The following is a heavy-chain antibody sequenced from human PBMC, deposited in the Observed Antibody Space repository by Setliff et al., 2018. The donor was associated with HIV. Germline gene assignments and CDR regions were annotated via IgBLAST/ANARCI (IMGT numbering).Heavy chain of an antibody. Sequence: GGSLRLSCAASGFTFSSYWMSWVRQAPGKGLEWVANIKQDGSEKYYVGSVKGRFTISRDNANNSLYLQMNSLRAEDTALYYCARDAPYTSSWLYYSYYYGLDVWGQGTTVTVSS. CDR2: IKQDGSEK. J-gene: IGHJ6*02. CDR3: ARDAPYTSSWLYYSYYYGLDV. CDR1: GFTFSSYW. V-gene: IGHV3-7*01. D-gene: IGHD6-13*01.